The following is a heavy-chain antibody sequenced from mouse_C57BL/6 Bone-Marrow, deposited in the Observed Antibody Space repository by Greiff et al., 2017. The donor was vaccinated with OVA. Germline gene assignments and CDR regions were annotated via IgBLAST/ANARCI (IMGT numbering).Heavy chain of an antibody. CDR1: GYTFTDYE. CDR3: ARSLYYGSSWDY. Sequence: VQLQQSGAELVRPGASVTLSCKASGYTFTDYEMHWVKQTPVHGLEWIGAIDPETGGTAYNQKFKGKAILTADKSSSTAYMELRSLTSEDSAVYYCARSLYYGSSWDYWGQGTTLTVSS. CDR2: IDPETGGT. D-gene: IGHD1-1*01. J-gene: IGHJ2*01. V-gene: IGHV1-15*01.